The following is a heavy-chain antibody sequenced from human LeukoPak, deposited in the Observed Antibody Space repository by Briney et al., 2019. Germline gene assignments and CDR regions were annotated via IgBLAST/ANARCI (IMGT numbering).Heavy chain of an antibody. CDR3: ARDRDYGRFDY. V-gene: IGHV3-33*08. CDR1: GFTFSSYA. Sequence: RSGGSLRLSCAASGFTFSSYAMHWVRQAPGKGLEWVAVIWYDGSNKYYADSVKGRFTISRDNSKNTLYLQMNSLRAEDTAVYYCARDRDYGRFDYWGQGTLVTVSS. J-gene: IGHJ4*02. D-gene: IGHD4-17*01. CDR2: IWYDGSNK.